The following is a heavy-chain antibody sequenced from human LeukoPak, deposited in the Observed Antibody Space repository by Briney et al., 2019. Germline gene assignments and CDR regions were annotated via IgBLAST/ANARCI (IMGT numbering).Heavy chain of an antibody. Sequence: ASVKVSCKASGYTLTNYGISWVRQAPGQGLEWMGWISTYNGNSNYAQKLQDRVTMTTDTSTTTAYMDLRSLRSDDTAVYYCARAGGWAREDYKGDAFDIWGQGTMVTVSS. D-gene: IGHD6-19*01. CDR3: ARAGGWAREDYKGDAFDI. V-gene: IGHV1-18*01. J-gene: IGHJ3*02. CDR1: GYTLTNYG. CDR2: ISTYNGNS.